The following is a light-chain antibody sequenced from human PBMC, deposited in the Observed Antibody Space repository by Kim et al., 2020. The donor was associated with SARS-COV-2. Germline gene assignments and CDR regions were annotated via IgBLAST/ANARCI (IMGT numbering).Light chain of an antibody. V-gene: IGLV1-44*01. CDR3: AVWDDSLNHGV. CDR2: NNN. CDR1: SSNIGSND. J-gene: IGLJ3*02. Sequence: GRTVTISCSGSSSNIGSNDVDWYQQFPGTAPNLLIYNNNQRPSGVPDRFSGSRSGTSASLAISGLQSDDDADYYCAVWDDSLNHGVFGGGTKLTVL.